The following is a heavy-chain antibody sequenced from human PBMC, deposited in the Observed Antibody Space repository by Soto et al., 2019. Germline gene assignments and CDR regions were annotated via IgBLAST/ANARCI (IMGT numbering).Heavy chain of an antibody. CDR3: AKEEVATPYNWFDP. CDR1: GFTFSSYA. V-gene: IGHV3-30-3*02. J-gene: IGHJ5*02. Sequence: EGSLRLSCAASGFTFSSYAMHWVRQAPGKGLEWVAVISYDGSNKYYADSVKGRFTISRDNSKNTLYLQMNSLRAEDTAVYYCAKEEVATPYNWFDPWGQGTLVTVSS. D-gene: IGHD5-12*01. CDR2: ISYDGSNK.